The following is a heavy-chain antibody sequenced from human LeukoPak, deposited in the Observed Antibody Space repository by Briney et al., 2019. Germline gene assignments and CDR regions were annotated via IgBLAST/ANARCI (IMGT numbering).Heavy chain of an antibody. CDR3: AKVLRIYCSSTSCYGEGVLFDY. CDR2: IQYDGSKK. J-gene: IGHJ4*02. V-gene: IGHV3-30*02. CDR1: GFTFSSNG. Sequence: LSGGSLRLSCVASGFTFSSNGMHWVRQAPGKGLEWVTFIQYDGSKKYYADSVKGRFTISRDNSKNTLYLQMNSLRAEDTAVYYCAKVLRIYCSSTSCYGEGVLFDYWGQGTLVTVSS. D-gene: IGHD2-2*01.